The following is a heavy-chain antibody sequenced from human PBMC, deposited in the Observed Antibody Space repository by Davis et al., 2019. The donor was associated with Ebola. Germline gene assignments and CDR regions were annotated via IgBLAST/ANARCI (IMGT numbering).Heavy chain of an antibody. D-gene: IGHD6-13*01. V-gene: IGHV5-51*01. J-gene: IGHJ4*02. Sequence: GESLKISCKVSGYSFTSYWIAWVRQLPGKGLEWMGIIYPADSDIRYSPSFQGQVTISVDKSISTAYLQWSSLKASDSAMYYCARGGQQLGYFDYWGQGTLVTVSS. CDR2: IYPADSDI. CDR1: GYSFTSYW. CDR3: ARGGQQLGYFDY.